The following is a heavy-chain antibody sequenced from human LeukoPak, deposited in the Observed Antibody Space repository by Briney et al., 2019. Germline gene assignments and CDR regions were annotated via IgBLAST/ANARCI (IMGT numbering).Heavy chain of an antibody. J-gene: IGHJ4*02. CDR3: AKDQAEYSGYDFEEPFDY. V-gene: IGHV3-23*01. D-gene: IGHD5-12*01. CDR2: ISGSGGST. Sequence: PGGSLRLSCAASGFTFSSYGMSWVRQAPGKGLEWVSAISGSGGSTYYADSVKGRFTISRDNSKNTLYLQMNSLRAEDTAVYYCAKDQAEYSGYDFEEPFDYWGQGTLVTVSS. CDR1: GFTFSSYG.